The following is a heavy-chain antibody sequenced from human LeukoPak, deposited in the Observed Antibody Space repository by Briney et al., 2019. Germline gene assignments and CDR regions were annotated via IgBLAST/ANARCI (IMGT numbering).Heavy chain of an antibody. J-gene: IGHJ4*02. CDR1: GFTFSNYA. CDR2: IAIGGVIT. CDR3: AAAAAPLYYFHY. D-gene: IGHD2-2*01. V-gene: IGHV3-23*01. Sequence: GGSLRLSCVASGFTFSNYAVTWVRQAPGKGPEWVSTIAIGGVITYYADSVKGRFTISRDNSENTLYLQMNSLRAEDTAVYYCAAAAAPLYYFHYWGQGTLVTVSS.